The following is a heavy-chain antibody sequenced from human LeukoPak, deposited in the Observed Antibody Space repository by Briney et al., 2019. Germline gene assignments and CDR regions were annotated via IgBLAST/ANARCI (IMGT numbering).Heavy chain of an antibody. V-gene: IGHV1-18*01. CDR1: GYTFTDYG. D-gene: IGHD3-22*01. J-gene: IGHJ4*02. CDR3: ARDCDRSGYYCY. CDR2: ISTYNGNT. Sequence: GASVKVSCKASGYTFTDYGISWVGQAPGQGLEWMGWISTYNGNTNYAQKLQGRVAMTTDTSTSTAYMELRSLRSDDTAVYYCARDCDRSGYYCYWGQGTLVTVSS.